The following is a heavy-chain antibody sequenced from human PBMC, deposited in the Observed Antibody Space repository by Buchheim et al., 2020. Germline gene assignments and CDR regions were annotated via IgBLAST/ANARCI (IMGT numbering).Heavy chain of an antibody. CDR3: ARGRDPDGRAALAY. CDR1: GGSISSITYY. Sequence: QLQLQESGPGLVKPSETLSLTCTVSGGSISSITYYWGWIRQPPGKGLEWVGTIYYSGSTFYNPSFKSRVTISLDTSKNQFSLKLSFVTAADTAVYYCARGRDPDGRAALAYWGQGTL. J-gene: IGHJ4*02. V-gene: IGHV4-39*01. CDR2: IYYSGST.